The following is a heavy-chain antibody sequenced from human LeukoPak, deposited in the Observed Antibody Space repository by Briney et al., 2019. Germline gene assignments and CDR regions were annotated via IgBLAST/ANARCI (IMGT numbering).Heavy chain of an antibody. J-gene: IGHJ4*02. Sequence: GSLGLSWAASGFTFSDHYMDWVRQAPGKGLGGVGRTRNKANSYTTEYAASVKGRFTISRDDSENSLYLQMNSLKAEDTAIYYCARARYGEFDYWGQGTLVTVSS. CDR3: ARARYGEFDY. V-gene: IGHV3-72*01. CDR2: TRNKANSYTT. D-gene: IGHD4-17*01. CDR1: GFTFSDHY.